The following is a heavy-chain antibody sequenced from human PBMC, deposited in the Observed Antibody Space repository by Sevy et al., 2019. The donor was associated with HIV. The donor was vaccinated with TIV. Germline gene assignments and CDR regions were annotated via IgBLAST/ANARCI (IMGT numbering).Heavy chain of an antibody. CDR2: IGVNNGKT. D-gene: IGHD3-22*01. V-gene: IGHV1-18*01. J-gene: IGHJ4*02. Sequence: ESLKISCKASGYNFNTYGITWVRQAPGQGLEWVGWIGVNNGKTNYAARLQARISMTADTSTSTVYMELRTLTSDDTAMYFCARDSYYYDMHSSYRPPDYWGQGTLVTVSS. CDR1: GYNFNTYG. CDR3: ARDSYYYDMHSSYRPPDY.